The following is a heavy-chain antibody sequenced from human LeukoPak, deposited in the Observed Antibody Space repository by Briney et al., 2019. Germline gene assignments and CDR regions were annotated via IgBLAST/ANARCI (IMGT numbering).Heavy chain of an antibody. J-gene: IGHJ1*01. D-gene: IGHD1-7*01. CDR1: GDSVSSGRYY. CDR3: AGCITGTTCQH. V-gene: IGHV4-61*01. Sequence: SETLSLTCTVSGDSVSSGRYYWSWIRQPPGKGLEFIGYVYHTGSTNYNPSLKSRDTISVDTSKNQFSLKLSSVTAADTAVYYCAGCITGTTCQHWGQGTLVTVSS. CDR2: VYHTGST.